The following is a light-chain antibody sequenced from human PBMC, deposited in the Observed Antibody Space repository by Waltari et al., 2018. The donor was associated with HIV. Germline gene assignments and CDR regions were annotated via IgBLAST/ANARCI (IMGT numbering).Light chain of an antibody. CDR3: QSADSSGTWV. CDR2: KDT. CDR1: ALPKQY. Sequence: SYELTQPPSVPVSPGPTARITCSGDALPKQYPYWYHQKPGQAPVLVIYKDTERPSGIPERFSGSSSGTTVTLTISGVQAEDEADYYCQSADSSGTWVFGGGTKLTVL. J-gene: IGLJ3*02. V-gene: IGLV3-25*03.